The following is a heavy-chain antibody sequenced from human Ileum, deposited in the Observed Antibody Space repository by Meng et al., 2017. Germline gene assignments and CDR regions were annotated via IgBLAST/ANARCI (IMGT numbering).Heavy chain of an antibody. Sequence: QVQLVESGGGVVQPGTALRLACTASGLTFSHYAMHWVRQAPGKGLEWLSVIPYDGSNYYYADSVKGRFTISRDDSENTLFLQMDSLTTEDSGVYYCARGGVGAATAGPIDYWGQGILVTVSS. V-gene: IGHV3-30*04. CDR3: ARGGVGAATAGPIDY. J-gene: IGHJ4*01. D-gene: IGHD3-10*01. CDR2: IPYDGSNY. CDR1: GLTFSHYA.